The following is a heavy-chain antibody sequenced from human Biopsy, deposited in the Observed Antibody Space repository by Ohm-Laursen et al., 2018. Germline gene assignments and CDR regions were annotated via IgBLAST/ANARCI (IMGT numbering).Heavy chain of an antibody. CDR3: GRAVRNQLLTDP. D-gene: IGHD1-7*01. V-gene: IGHV1-8*01. J-gene: IGHJ5*02. CDR2: LNPVSGNS. CDR1: GYTFTSYD. Sequence: ASVKVSCKASGYTFTSYDITWVRQASGQGPEWIGWLNPVSGNSNFGQKFRGRVTVTSDTSTSTAYMELSGLTSDDTATYYCGRAVRNQLLTDPWGQGTLVTVTS.